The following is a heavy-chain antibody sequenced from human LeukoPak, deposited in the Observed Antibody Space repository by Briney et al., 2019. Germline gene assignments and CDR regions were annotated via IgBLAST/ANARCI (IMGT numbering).Heavy chain of an antibody. CDR1: GFTFSSYW. D-gene: IGHD6-13*01. CDR2: IKQDGSEK. J-gene: IGHJ4*02. Sequence: GGSLRLSCAASGFTFSSYWMSWVRQAPGKGLEWVANIKQDGSEKYYVDSVKGRFTISRGNAKNSLYLQMNSLRAEDTAVYYCARVLVAYSSSCLDYWGQGTLVTVSS. V-gene: IGHV3-7*05. CDR3: ARVLVAYSSSCLDY.